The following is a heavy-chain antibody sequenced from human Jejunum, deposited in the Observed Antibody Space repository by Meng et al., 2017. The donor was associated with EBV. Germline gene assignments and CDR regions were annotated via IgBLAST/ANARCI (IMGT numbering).Heavy chain of an antibody. CDR2: LNPSTTYI. J-gene: IGHJ4*02. CDR1: GYTFTKYL. Sequence: QVELVQSGAEGKKPGASVRVSCKGSGYTFTKYLIHWVRQAPGQGLEWMGILNPSTTYIEYAQKFRGRVTMTKDTSTSTVYMELSSLKSEDTAVYYCAREQAGTYQFDYWGQGSLVTVSS. V-gene: IGHV1-46*01. CDR3: AREQAGTYQFDY. D-gene: IGHD6-19*01.